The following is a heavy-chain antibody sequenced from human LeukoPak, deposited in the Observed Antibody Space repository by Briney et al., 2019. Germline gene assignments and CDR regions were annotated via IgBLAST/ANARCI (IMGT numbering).Heavy chain of an antibody. V-gene: IGHV3-23*01. CDR1: GFSVSNSG. Sequence: GGSLRLSGTVSGFSVSNSGMSWVRQAPGKGLELISAISVDGETALYADSVKGRFIISRDNSKNTLYLQMSSLRAEDTAVYYCAQGYLSGWYPHWGQGSLVSVSS. CDR3: AQGYLSGWYPH. D-gene: IGHD6-19*01. CDR2: ISVDGETA. J-gene: IGHJ4*02.